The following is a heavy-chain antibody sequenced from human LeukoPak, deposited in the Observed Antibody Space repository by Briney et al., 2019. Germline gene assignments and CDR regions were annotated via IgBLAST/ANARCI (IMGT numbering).Heavy chain of an antibody. CDR1: GYTFTSYY. D-gene: IGHD2-2*01. V-gene: IGHV1-46*01. J-gene: IGHJ5*02. Sequence: ASVKVSCKASGYTFTSYYMHWVRQAPGQGLEWMGIINPSGGSTSYAQKFQGRVTMTRDTSTSTVYMELSSLRSEDTAVYYCARGYCSSTSCYEWFDPWGQGTLVTVSS. CDR2: INPSGGST. CDR3: ARGYCSSTSCYEWFDP.